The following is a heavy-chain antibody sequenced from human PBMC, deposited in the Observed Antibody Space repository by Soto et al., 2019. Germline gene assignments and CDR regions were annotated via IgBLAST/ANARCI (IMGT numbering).Heavy chain of an antibody. D-gene: IGHD4-4*01. CDR3: TSPLRNSGYYYYGMDV. V-gene: IGHV3-73*02. Sequence: EVQLVESGGGLVQPGGSLKLSCAASGFTFSGSAMHWVRQASGKGLEWVGRIRSKANSDATAYAASVKGRFTISRDDSKNTAYLQMNSLKTEDTAVYHCTSPLRNSGYYYYGMDVWGQGTTVTVSS. CDR1: GFTFSGSA. CDR2: IRSKANSDAT. J-gene: IGHJ6*02.